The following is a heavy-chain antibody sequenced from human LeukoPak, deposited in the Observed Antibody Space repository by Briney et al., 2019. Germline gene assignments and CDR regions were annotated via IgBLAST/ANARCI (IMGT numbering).Heavy chain of an antibody. J-gene: IGHJ5*02. Sequence: SETLSLTCAVSGYSISSGYYWGWIRQPPGKGLEWIGSIYHSGSTYYNPSLKSRVTMSVDTSKNQFSLKLSSVTAADTAVYYCAAVAETNWFDPWGQGTLVTVSS. V-gene: IGHV4-38-2*01. CDR1: GYSISSGYY. CDR2: IYHSGST. D-gene: IGHD6-19*01. CDR3: AAVAETNWFDP.